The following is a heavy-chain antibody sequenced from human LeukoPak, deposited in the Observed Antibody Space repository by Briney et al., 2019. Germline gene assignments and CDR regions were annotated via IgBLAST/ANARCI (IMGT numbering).Heavy chain of an antibody. CDR1: RGSFSGYY. CDR3: ARQWYSSGWGVD. V-gene: IGHV4-34*01. D-gene: IGHD6-19*01. Sequence: PSETLSLTCAVFRGSFSGYYWSWIRQPPGKGLEWIGEINRSGSTNYNPSLKSRVTISVDTSKNQFSLKLTSVTAADAAIFYCARQWYSSGWGVDWGQGILVTASS. J-gene: IGHJ4*02. CDR2: INRSGST.